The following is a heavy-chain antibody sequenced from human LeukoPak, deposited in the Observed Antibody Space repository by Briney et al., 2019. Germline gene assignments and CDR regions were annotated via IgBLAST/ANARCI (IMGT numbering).Heavy chain of an antibody. CDR2: ISSSGSTI. CDR3: AELGITMIGGV. D-gene: IGHD3-10*02. V-gene: IGHV3-48*04. CDR1: GFTFSHHG. Sequence: GGSLRLSCAASGFTFSHHGIHWVRQAPGKGLEWVSYISSSGSTIYYADSVKGRFTISRDNAKNSLYLQMNSLRAEDTAVYYCAELGITMIGGVWGKGTTVTISS. J-gene: IGHJ6*04.